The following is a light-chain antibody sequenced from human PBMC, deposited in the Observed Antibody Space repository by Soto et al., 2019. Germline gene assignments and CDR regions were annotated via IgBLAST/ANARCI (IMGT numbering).Light chain of an antibody. CDR3: QQANSFPWT. CDR1: QGISTW. Sequence: DIQMTHSPSSVSATVGDRVTITCRASQGISTWLAWYQQKPGKAPRLLIYAASTLQSGVPSRFSGSGSGTDFTLTINSLQPEDFATYFCQQANSFPWTFGQGTKVEIK. J-gene: IGKJ1*01. V-gene: IGKV1-12*01. CDR2: AAS.